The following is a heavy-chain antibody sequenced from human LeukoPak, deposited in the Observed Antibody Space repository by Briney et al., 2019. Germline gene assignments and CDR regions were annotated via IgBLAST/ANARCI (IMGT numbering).Heavy chain of an antibody. V-gene: IGHV4-34*01. CDR3: ARDRVPWNY. Sequence: SETLSLTCAVYGGSFSGYYWSWIRQPPGKGLEWIGEINHSGSTNYNPSLKSRVTISVDTSKNQFSLKLSSVTAADTAVYYCARDRVPWNYWGQGTLVTVSS. CDR1: GGSFSGYY. CDR2: INHSGST. D-gene: IGHD3-10*01. J-gene: IGHJ4*02.